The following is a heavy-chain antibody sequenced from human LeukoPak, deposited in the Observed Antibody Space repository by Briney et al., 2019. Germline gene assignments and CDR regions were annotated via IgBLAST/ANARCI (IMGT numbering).Heavy chain of an antibody. CDR1: GGSISSYY. Sequence: SETLSLTCTVSGGSISSYYWTWIRQPPGKGLEWIGYIYYSGSTNYNPSLKSRVTISVDRSKNQFSLKLSSVTAADTAVYYCARTFIVVKAFDIWGQGTMVTVSS. CDR3: ARTFIVVKAFDI. V-gene: IGHV4-59*12. J-gene: IGHJ3*02. D-gene: IGHD2-15*01. CDR2: IYYSGST.